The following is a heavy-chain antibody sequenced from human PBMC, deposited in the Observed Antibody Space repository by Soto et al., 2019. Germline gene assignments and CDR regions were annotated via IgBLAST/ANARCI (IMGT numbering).Heavy chain of an antibody. J-gene: IGHJ4*02. V-gene: IGHV4-39*01. CDR3: ARTHIVVVTAYPRFDY. Sequence: QVQLQESGPGLVKPSETLSLTCTVSGGSISRSSYYWGWIRQSPGKGLEWIGSVYYSGSTYYNPSIKSRVTLSVDTSNNQFSLNLTSVTAADTAVYYCARTHIVVVTAYPRFDYWGQGSQVTVSS. CDR2: VYYSGST. CDR1: GGSISRSSYY. D-gene: IGHD2-21*02.